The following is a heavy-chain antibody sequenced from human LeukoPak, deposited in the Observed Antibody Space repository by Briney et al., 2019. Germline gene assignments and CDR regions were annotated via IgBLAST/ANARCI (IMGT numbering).Heavy chain of an antibody. V-gene: IGHV1-18*01. CDR2: ISPYNDNT. Sequence: ASVKVSCKASGYSFPSYGISWVRQAPGQGPEWMGWISPYNDNTNYAQKLQGRATLTTDTSTSTAYMELRSLRSDDTAVYYCARDSTLRGYCTNGVCPSGYWGQGTLVTVSS. CDR1: GYSFPSYG. D-gene: IGHD2-8*01. CDR3: ARDSTLRGYCTNGVCPSGY. J-gene: IGHJ4*02.